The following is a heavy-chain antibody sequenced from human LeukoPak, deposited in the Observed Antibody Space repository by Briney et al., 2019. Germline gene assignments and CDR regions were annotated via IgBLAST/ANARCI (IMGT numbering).Heavy chain of an antibody. J-gene: IGHJ3*01. CDR3: ATDRNLEDCRSSSCYGVWAFNV. CDR1: GGTFTSHT. D-gene: IGHD2-2*01. Sequence: SVKVSCKASGGTFTSHTITWVRQASGQGLEWMGGTIPFLGAAHTAQKFQGRVTITTDESTDTAYLELSSLRSEDTAVYYCATDRNLEDCRSSSCYGVWAFNVWGQGTMVTVSS. V-gene: IGHV1-69*05. CDR2: TIPFLGAA.